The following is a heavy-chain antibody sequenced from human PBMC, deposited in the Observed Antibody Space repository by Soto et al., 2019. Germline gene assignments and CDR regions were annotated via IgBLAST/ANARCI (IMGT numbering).Heavy chain of an antibody. V-gene: IGHV4-30-2*01. J-gene: IGHJ4*02. D-gene: IGHD5-18*01. CDR2: IYHSGST. Sequence: SETLSLTCAVSGGSISSGGYSWSWIRQPPGKGLEWIGYIYHSGSTYYNPSLKSRVTISVDRSKNQFSLKLSSVTAADTAVYYCARAHGYSYGDFDYWGRGTLVTVSS. CDR1: GGSISSGGYS. CDR3: ARAHGYSYGDFDY.